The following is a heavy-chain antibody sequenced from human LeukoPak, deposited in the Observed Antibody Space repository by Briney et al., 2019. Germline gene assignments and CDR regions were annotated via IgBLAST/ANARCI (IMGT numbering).Heavy chain of an antibody. CDR1: GFTFSSYN. Sequence: GGSLRLSCAASGFTFSSYNMNWVRQAPGKGLEWVSSISSSSSYIYYADSVKGRFTISRDNSKNTLYLQMNSLRAEDTAVYYCAKDYYYDSSGYYFDYWGQGTLVTVSS. CDR2: ISSSSSYI. CDR3: AKDYYYDSSGYYFDY. J-gene: IGHJ4*02. D-gene: IGHD3-22*01. V-gene: IGHV3-21*01.